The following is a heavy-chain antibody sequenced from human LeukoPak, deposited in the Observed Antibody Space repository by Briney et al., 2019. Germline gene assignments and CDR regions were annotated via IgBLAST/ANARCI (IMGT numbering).Heavy chain of an antibody. D-gene: IGHD1-26*01. V-gene: IGHV4-30-4*01. CDR1: GRSISSGDYY. J-gene: IGHJ4*02. CDR2: IYYSGST. CDR3: ARQWELLPDC. Sequence: SETLSLTCTVSGRSISSGDYYWSWIRQPPGKGLEWIGYIYYSGSTYYNPSLKSRVTISVDTSKNQFSLKLSSVTAAHTAVYYCARQWELLPDCWGQGTLVTVSS.